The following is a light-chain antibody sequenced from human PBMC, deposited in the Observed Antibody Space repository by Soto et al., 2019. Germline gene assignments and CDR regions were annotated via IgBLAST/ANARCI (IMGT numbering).Light chain of an antibody. Sequence: DIQLTQSPSFLSASVGDRVTITCRASQGISSYLAWYQQKPGKAPKLLIYAASTLQSGVPSRFSGSGSGTEFTLTISSLQPEDFATYYCQQLTAFGQGTKVEIK. J-gene: IGKJ1*01. CDR2: AAS. V-gene: IGKV1-9*01. CDR3: QQLTA. CDR1: QGISSY.